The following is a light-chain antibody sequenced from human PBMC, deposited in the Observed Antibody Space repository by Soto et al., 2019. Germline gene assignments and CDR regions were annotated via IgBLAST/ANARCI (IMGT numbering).Light chain of an antibody. CDR3: AAWDDSLSGWV. J-gene: IGLJ3*02. CDR2: RNN. Sequence: QLVLTQPPSASGTPGQRVNISCSGSSSNIGSNYVYWYQQLPGTAPKLLIYRNNQRPSGVPDRFSGSKSGTSASLAISGLRSEDEAEYYCAAWDDSLSGWVFGGGTKLTVL. V-gene: IGLV1-47*01. CDR1: SSNIGSNY.